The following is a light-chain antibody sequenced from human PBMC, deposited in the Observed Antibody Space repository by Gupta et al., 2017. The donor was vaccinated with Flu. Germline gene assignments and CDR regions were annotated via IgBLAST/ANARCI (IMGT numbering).Light chain of an antibody. V-gene: IGLV7-43*01. Sequence: QTVVTQESSLTVSPGGTVTLTCPSSTGAVTSGYYPNWFQQKPGQAPRALIYSTSNTHSWTPSRFSGSLLGGKAALTLSGVQPEDEARYYCLLYYGGAQVFGGGTKLSVL. CDR1: TGAVTSGYY. J-gene: IGLJ3*02. CDR2: STS. CDR3: LLYYGGAQV.